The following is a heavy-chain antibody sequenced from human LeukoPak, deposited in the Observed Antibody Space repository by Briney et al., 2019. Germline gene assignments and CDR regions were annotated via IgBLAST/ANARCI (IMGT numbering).Heavy chain of an antibody. D-gene: IGHD2-2*01. CDR2: IYHSGST. CDR3: ARDDLGYCSSTSCYSFDY. J-gene: IGHJ4*02. CDR1: GYSISSGYY. V-gene: IGHV4-38-2*02. Sequence: TSETLPLTCTVSGYSISSGYYWGWIRQPPGKGLEWIGSIYHSGSTYYNPSLKSRVTISVDTSKNQFSLKLSSVTAADTAVYYCARDDLGYCSSTSCYSFDYRGQGTLVTVSS.